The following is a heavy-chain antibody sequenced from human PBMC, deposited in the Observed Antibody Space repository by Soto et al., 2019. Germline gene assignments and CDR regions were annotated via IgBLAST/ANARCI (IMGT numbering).Heavy chain of an antibody. V-gene: IGHV1-69*01. J-gene: IGHJ4*02. D-gene: IGHD3-22*01. CDR1: GGTFSSYA. CDR3: ARSPDYYDSSGYHYYFDY. CDR2: IIPIFGTA. Sequence: QVQLVQSGAEVKKPGSSVKVSCKASGGTFSSYAISWVRQSHGQGLEWMGGIIPIFGTANYAQKFQGRVTITADESTSTAYMELSSLRSEDTAVYYCARSPDYYDSSGYHYYFDYWGQGTLVTVSS.